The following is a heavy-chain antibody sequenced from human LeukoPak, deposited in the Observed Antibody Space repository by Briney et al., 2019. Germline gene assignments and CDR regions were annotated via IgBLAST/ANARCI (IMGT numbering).Heavy chain of an antibody. V-gene: IGHV1-18*01. CDR2: ISAYNGNT. Sequence: ASVKVSCTASGYTFTSYGISWVRQAPGQGLEWMGWISAYNGNTNYAQKLQGRVTMTTDTSTSTAYMELRSLRSDDTAVYYCARQGRFGAPNYYYYGMDVWGQGTTVTVSS. CDR1: GYTFTSYG. J-gene: IGHJ6*02. D-gene: IGHD3-10*01. CDR3: ARQGRFGAPNYYYYGMDV.